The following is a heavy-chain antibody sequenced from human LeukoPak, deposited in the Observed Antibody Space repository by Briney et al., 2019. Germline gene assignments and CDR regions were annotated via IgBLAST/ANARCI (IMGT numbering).Heavy chain of an antibody. CDR3: AKGSSGWWGTSFDY. CDR1: GFSFNGDW. D-gene: IGHD6-19*01. J-gene: IGHJ4*02. Sequence: PGGSLRLSCVASGFSFNGDWMNWVRQAPGKGLEWVANIKPDGSQKYYVDSVKGRFTISRDNAEKSLFLQMNSLRAEDTAVYYCAKGSSGWWGTSFDYWGQGTLVTVSS. V-gene: IGHV3-7*03. CDR2: IKPDGSQK.